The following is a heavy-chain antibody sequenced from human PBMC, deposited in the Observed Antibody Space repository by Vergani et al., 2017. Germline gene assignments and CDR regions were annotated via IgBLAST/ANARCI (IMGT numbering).Heavy chain of an antibody. Sequence: QVQLQESGPGLVKPSETLYLTCTVPGGSISSYYWSWVRQPPGKGLEWIGYIYYSGSTNYNPSLKSRVTISVDTSKNQFSLKLSSVTAADTAVYYCAIDRYSSGFYYYYMDVWGKGTTVTVSS. CDR2: IYYSGST. CDR1: GGSISSYY. J-gene: IGHJ6*03. CDR3: AIDRYSSGFYYYYMDV. V-gene: IGHV4-59*01. D-gene: IGHD3-10*01.